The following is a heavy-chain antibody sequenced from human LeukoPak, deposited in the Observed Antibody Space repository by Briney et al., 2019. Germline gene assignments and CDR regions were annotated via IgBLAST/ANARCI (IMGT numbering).Heavy chain of an antibody. CDR3: ARDQLGAIYAFDI. CDR2: INHSGST. V-gene: IGHV4-34*01. J-gene: IGHJ3*02. CDR1: GGSFSGYY. D-gene: IGHD1-26*01. Sequence: SETLSLTCAVYGGSFSGYYWSWIRQPPGKGLEWIGEINHSGSTNYNPSLKSRVTISVDTSKNQFSLKLSSVTAADTAVYYCARDQLGAIYAFDIWGQGTMVTVSS.